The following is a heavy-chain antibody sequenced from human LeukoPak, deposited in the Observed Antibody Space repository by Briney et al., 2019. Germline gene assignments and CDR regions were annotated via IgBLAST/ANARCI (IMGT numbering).Heavy chain of an antibody. V-gene: IGHV3-21*01. D-gene: IGHD1-26*01. Sequence: GGSLRLSCAASGSTFSSYAMNWVRQAPGKGLEWVSSISSSGSYIYHADSVKGRFTISRDNAKNSLYLQMNSLRAEDTAVYYCARAWYSGSYYDCFDYWGQGTLVTVSS. J-gene: IGHJ4*02. CDR2: ISSSGSYI. CDR3: ARAWYSGSYYDCFDY. CDR1: GSTFSSYA.